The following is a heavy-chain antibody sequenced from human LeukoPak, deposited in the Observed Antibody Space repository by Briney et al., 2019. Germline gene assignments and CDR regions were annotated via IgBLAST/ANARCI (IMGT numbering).Heavy chain of an antibody. CDR2: IRYDGSHE. J-gene: IGHJ4*02. CDR3: AKDSGGYSVDY. D-gene: IGHD3-22*01. Sequence: GGSLRLSCAASGFKFSSYAMHWVRQAPGKGLEWVAFIRYDGSHESYADSVKGRLTISRDNSKNTLYLQMNSLRAEDTAVYYCAKDSGGYSVDYWGQGTLVTVSS. CDR1: GFKFSSYA. V-gene: IGHV3-30*02.